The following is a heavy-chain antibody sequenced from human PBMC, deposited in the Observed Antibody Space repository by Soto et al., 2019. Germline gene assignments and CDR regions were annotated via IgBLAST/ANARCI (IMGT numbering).Heavy chain of an antibody. V-gene: IGHV4-31*03. CDR2: IYYSGST. Sequence: PSETLSLTCTVSGGSISSGGYYWSWIRQHPGKGLEWIGYIYYSGSTHYNPSLKSRVTISVDTSKNQFSLKLSSVTAADTAVYYCARVGTYYYDSSGYYYVDPHIDYWGQGTLVTVSS. CDR1: GGSISSGGYY. CDR3: ARVGTYYYDSSGYYYVDPHIDY. J-gene: IGHJ4*02. D-gene: IGHD3-22*01.